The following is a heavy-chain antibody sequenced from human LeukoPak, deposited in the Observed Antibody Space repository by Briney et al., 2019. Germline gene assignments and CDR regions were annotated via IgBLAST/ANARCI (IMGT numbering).Heavy chain of an antibody. V-gene: IGHV1-69*13. CDR2: IIPIFGTA. Sequence: GASVKVSCKASGGTFSSYAISWVRQAPGQGLEWMGGIIPIFGTANYAQKFQGRVTITADESTSTAYMELSSLRSEDTAVYYCAKGLRAAAGRVPFQHWGQGTLVTVSS. CDR3: AKGLRAAAGRVPFQH. CDR1: GGTFSSYA. J-gene: IGHJ1*01. D-gene: IGHD6-13*01.